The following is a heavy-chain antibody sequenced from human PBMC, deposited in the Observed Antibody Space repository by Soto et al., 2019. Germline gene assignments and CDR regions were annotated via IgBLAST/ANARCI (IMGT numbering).Heavy chain of an antibody. CDR3: ALTYYGSGSYYNVRWFDP. CDR1: GFSLSTSGVG. J-gene: IGHJ5*02. D-gene: IGHD3-10*01. Sequence: KESGPTLVKPTQTLTLTCTFSGFSLSTSGVGVGWIRQPPGKALEWLALIYWDDDKRYSPSLKSRLTITKDTSKNQVVLTMTNMDHVDTATYYCALTYYGSGSYYNVRWFDPWGQGTLVTVSS. CDR2: IYWDDDK. V-gene: IGHV2-5*02.